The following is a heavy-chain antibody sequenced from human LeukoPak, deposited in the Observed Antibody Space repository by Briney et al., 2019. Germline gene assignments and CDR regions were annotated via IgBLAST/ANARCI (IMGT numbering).Heavy chain of an antibody. V-gene: IGHV1-18*01. CDR3: ARGGHYYYDSSGYYY. J-gene: IGHJ4*02. Sequence: ASVKVSCKASGYTFTSYGISWVRQAPGQGLEWMEWISAYNGNTNYAQKLQGRVTMTTDTYTSTAYMELRSLRSDDTAVYYCARGGHYYYDSSGYYYWGQGTLVTVSS. CDR1: GYTFTSYG. CDR2: ISAYNGNT. D-gene: IGHD3-22*01.